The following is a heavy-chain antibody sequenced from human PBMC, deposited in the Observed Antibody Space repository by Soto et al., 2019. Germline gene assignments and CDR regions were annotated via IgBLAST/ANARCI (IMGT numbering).Heavy chain of an antibody. J-gene: IGHJ4*02. CDR2: INAGNGNT. V-gene: IGHV1-3*01. D-gene: IGHD1-7*01. CDR1: GYTFTSYA. CDR3: ASRRITGTTQTPFDY. Sequence: ASVKVSCKASGYTFTSYAMHWVRQAPGQRLEWMGWINAGNGNTKYSQKFQGRVTITRDTSASTAYMELSSLRSEDTAVYYCASRRITGTTQTPFDYWGQGTMVTVYS.